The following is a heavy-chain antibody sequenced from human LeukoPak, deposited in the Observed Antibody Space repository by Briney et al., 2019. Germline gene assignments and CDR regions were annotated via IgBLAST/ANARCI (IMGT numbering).Heavy chain of an antibody. V-gene: IGHV4-4*09. CDR3: ARLGQQLARYYYYYMDV. Sequence: SETLSLTCTVSGGSISSYYWSWIRQPPGKGLEWIGYIYTSGSTNYNPSLKSRVTISVDTSKNQFSLKLSSVTAADTAVYYCARLGQQLARYYYYYMDVWGKGTTVTVSS. D-gene: IGHD6-13*01. J-gene: IGHJ6*03. CDR1: GGSISSYY. CDR2: IYTSGST.